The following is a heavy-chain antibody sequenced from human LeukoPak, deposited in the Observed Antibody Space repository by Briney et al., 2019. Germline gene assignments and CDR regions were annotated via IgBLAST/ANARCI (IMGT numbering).Heavy chain of an antibody. D-gene: IGHD4-23*01. CDR3: ARLFPAVVTPIPYYFDY. CDR1: GGSISSYY. CDR2: IYYSGST. Sequence: PSETLSLTCTVSGGSISSYYWSWIRQPPGKGLEWIGYIYYSGSTNYNPSLKSRVTISVDTSKNQFSLKLSSVTAADTAVYYCARLFPAVVTPIPYYFDYWGQGTLVTVSS. J-gene: IGHJ4*02. V-gene: IGHV4-59*08.